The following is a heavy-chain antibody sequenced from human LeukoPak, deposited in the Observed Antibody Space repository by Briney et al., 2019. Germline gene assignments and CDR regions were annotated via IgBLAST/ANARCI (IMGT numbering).Heavy chain of an antibody. CDR3: ARDLITMVRGVTRNSHFDY. CDR2: IYYSGST. D-gene: IGHD3-10*01. Sequence: SETLSLTCTVSGGSISSYYWSWIRQPPGKGLEWIGYIYYSGSTNYNPSLKSRVTISVDTSKNQFSLKLSSVTAADTAVYYCARDLITMVRGVTRNSHFDYWGQGTLVTVSS. V-gene: IGHV4-59*08. J-gene: IGHJ4*02. CDR1: GGSISSYY.